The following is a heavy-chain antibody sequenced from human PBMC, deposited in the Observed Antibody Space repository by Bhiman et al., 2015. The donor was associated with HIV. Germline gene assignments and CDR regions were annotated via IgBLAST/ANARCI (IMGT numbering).Heavy chain of an antibody. V-gene: IGHV3-74*01. D-gene: IGHD3-22*01. CDR2: IKTDGSST. CDR3: AREKEDSSGYYYIPWYYYGMDV. J-gene: IGHJ6*02. Sequence: EVQLVESGGGLVQPGGSLRLSCAASGFTFSSYWMHWVRQAPGKGLVWVSRIKTDGSSTNYADSVKGRFTISRDNAKNTVYLQMNSLRAEDTAVYYCAREKEDSSGYYYIPWYYYGMDVWGQGTTVTVSS. CDR1: GFTFSSYW.